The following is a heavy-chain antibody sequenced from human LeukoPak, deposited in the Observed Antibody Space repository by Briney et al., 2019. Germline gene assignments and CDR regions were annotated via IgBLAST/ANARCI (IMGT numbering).Heavy chain of an antibody. V-gene: IGHV1-8*01. Sequence: ASVKVSCKASGYTFTSYDINWVRQATGQGLEWMGWMNPNNGNTGYAQKFQGRVTMTRNTSISTAYMELSSLRSEDTAVYYCARLGSSIDSSTSWFTLHPWGQGTLVTVSS. D-gene: IGHD2-2*02. CDR3: ARLGSSIDSSTSWFTLHP. J-gene: IGHJ5*02. CDR2: MNPNNGNT. CDR1: GYTFTSYD.